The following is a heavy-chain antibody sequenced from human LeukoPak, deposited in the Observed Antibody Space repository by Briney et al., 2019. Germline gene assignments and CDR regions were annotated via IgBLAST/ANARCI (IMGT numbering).Heavy chain of an antibody. CDR2: ISSLGSDT. D-gene: IGHD1-7*01. J-gene: IGHJ4*02. CDR1: GFTFSNSA. CDR3: AKGGNSAPLDY. V-gene: IGHV3-23*01. Sequence: PGGSLTLSCAASGFTFSNSAMTWVRQAPGKGPEWVSAISSLGSDTIYTDSVKDRFTISRDNSQNTLFLQMNSLRAADTAIYYCAKGGNSAPLDYWGQGTLVTVSS.